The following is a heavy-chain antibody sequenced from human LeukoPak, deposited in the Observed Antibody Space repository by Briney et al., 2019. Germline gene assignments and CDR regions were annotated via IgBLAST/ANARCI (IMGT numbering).Heavy chain of an antibody. Sequence: GGSLRLSYAASGFTFSSYSMNWVRQAPGKGLEWVSSISSSSSYIYYADSVKGRFTISRDNAKNSLYLQMNSLRAEDTAVYYCARDHGVILSNPGVFDYWGQGTLVTVSS. V-gene: IGHV3-21*01. D-gene: IGHD2-21*01. CDR3: ARDHGVILSNPGVFDY. CDR2: ISSSSSYI. CDR1: GFTFSSYS. J-gene: IGHJ4*02.